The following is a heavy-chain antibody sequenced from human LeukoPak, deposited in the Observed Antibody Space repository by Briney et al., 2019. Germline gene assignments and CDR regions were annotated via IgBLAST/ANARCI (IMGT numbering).Heavy chain of an antibody. V-gene: IGHV4-34*01. Sequence: SETLSLTCAVYGGSFIAYYGSGIRQPPGTGLEWIGEINHSGSTNYNPSLKSRVTISVDTSKNQFSLKLSSVTAADTAVYYCARCGFYCGGDCYFDYWGQGTLVTVSS. J-gene: IGHJ4*02. CDR1: GGSFIAYY. CDR2: INHSGST. D-gene: IGHD2-21*02. CDR3: ARCGFYCGGDCYFDY.